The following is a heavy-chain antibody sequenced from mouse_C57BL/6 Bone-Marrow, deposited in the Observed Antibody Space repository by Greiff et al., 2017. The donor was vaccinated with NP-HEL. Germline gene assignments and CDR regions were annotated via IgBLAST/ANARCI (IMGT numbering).Heavy chain of an antibody. CDR3: ARVGDGVDY. J-gene: IGHJ2*01. D-gene: IGHD3-3*01. Sequence: EVKLMESGPGLVKPSQSLSLTCSVTGYSITSGYYWNWIRQFPGNKLEWMGYISYDGSNNYNPSLKNRISITRDTSKNQFFLKLNSVTTEDTATYYCARVGDGVDYWGQGTTLTVSS. CDR2: ISYDGSN. CDR1: GYSITSGYY. V-gene: IGHV3-6*01.